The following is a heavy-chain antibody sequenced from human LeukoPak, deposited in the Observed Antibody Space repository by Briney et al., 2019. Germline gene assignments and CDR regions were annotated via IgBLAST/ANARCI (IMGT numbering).Heavy chain of an antibody. CDR3: AKDPLGSAGAFDI. J-gene: IGHJ3*02. D-gene: IGHD7-27*01. V-gene: IGHV3-21*04. CDR2: ISSSSSYI. Sequence: GGSLRLSCAASGFTFSSYSMNWVRQAPGKGLEWVSSISSSSSYIYYADSVKGRFTISRDNSKNTLYLQMNSLRAEDTAVYYCAKDPLGSAGAFDIWGQGTMVTVSS. CDR1: GFTFSSYS.